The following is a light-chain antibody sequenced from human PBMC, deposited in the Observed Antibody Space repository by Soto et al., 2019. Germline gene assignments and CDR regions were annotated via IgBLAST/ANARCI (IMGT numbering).Light chain of an antibody. CDR1: SSDVGDYNY. CDR3: SSYPSSNTLV. J-gene: IGLJ1*01. Sequence: QSVLTQPASVSGSPGQSITISCTGTSSDVGDYNYVSWYQQHPAKAPKLLIFEVTNRPSGVSNRFSGSKSGNTASLTISGLQAEDEADYSCSSYPSSNTLVFGTGTKVTVL. V-gene: IGLV2-14*01. CDR2: EVT.